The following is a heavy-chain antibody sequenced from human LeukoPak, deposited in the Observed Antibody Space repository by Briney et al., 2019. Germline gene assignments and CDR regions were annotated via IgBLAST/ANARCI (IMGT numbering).Heavy chain of an antibody. D-gene: IGHD6-6*01. J-gene: IGHJ6*03. CDR2: ISSSSSYI. CDR3: ARVVQQLVRGNYYYYYMDV. V-gene: IGHV3-21*01. CDR1: GFTFSSYS. Sequence: GGSLRLSCAASGFTFSSYSMNWVRQAPGKGLEWVSSISSSSSYIYYADSVKGRFTISRDNAKSSLYLQMNSLRAEDTAVYYCARVVQQLVRGNYYYYYMDVWGKGTTVTVSS.